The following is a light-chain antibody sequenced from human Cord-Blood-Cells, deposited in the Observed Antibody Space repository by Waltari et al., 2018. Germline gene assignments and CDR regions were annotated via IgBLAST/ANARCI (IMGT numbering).Light chain of an antibody. CDR1: QSVSSSY. CDR2: GAS. CDR3: QQYGSSHPRA. J-gene: IGKJ1*01. Sequence: EIVLTQSPGTLSLSPGERATLSCRASQSVSSSYLAWYQQTPGQAPRLLIYGASRGATEIPDGFSGSESGRDFSRTISRLEPGDFAVYCCQQYGSSHPRAYGQGTKVGIK. V-gene: IGKV3-20*01.